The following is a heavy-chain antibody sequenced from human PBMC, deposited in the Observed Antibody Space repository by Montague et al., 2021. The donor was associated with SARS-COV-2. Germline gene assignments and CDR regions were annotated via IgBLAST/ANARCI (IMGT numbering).Heavy chain of an antibody. CDR1: GGSVSSSY. V-gene: IGHV4-59*02. CDR2: IHHSGTT. CDR3: TRVHDRCWSDY. J-gene: IGHJ4*01. Sequence: SETLSLTCTVSGGSVSSSYWSWIRQPPGKGLEWVGYIHHSGTTKYNPSLNSRVTILLDTSKNQFSLKLSSLTAADTAVYYCTRVHDRCWSDYWGQGSLVTVSS. D-gene: IGHD6-13*01.